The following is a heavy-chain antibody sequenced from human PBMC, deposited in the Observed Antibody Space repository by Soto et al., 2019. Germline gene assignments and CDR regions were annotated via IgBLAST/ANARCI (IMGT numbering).Heavy chain of an antibody. CDR2: INYSGST. V-gene: IGHV4-59*13. CDR1: GDSISDYY. J-gene: IGHJ4*02. Sequence: QVQLQESGPGLVKPSETLSLTCTVSGDSISDYYWTWIRQPPGKGLEWIGFINYSGSTNYKSSLKSRVTISIDTSKNQFSLKLTSVTAADTAIYYCAGETFARYWGQGILVTASS. D-gene: IGHD1-20*01. CDR3: AGETFARY.